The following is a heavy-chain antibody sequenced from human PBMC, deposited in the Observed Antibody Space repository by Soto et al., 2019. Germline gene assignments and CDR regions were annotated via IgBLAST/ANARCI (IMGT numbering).Heavy chain of an antibody. D-gene: IGHD3-10*01. V-gene: IGHV3-11*01. CDR1: GFTFSDYY. J-gene: IGHJ3*01. CDR2: ISSSGSTI. CDR3: ARDGTREGVITDVFDF. Sequence: QVQLVESGGGLVKPGGSLRLSCAASGFTFSDYYMSWIRQAPGKGLEWVSYISSSGSTIYYADSVKGRFTISRDNAKNSRYRKRNSRRAENRALYYWARDGTREGVITDVFDFWGQGKMVPFPS.